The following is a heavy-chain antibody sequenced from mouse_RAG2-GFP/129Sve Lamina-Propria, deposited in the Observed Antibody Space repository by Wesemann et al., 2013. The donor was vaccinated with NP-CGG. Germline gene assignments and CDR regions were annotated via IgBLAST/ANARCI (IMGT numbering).Heavy chain of an antibody. D-gene: IGHD2-3*01. CDR2: INPYNGGT. J-gene: IGHJ4*01. Sequence: EVQLQQSGPELVKPGASVKISCKASGYTFTDYYMNWVKQSHGKSLEWIGVINPYNGGTSYNQKFKGKATLTVDKSSSTAYMELNSLTSEDSAVYYCARKMDYAMDYWGQGTSVTVSS. V-gene: IGHV1-19*01. CDR1: GYTFTDYY. CDR3: ARKMDYAMDY.